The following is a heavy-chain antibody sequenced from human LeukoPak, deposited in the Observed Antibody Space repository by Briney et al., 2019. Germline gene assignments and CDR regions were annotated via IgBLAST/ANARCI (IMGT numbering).Heavy chain of an antibody. CDR2: ISPNSGTT. CDR1: GYTFTGYY. D-gene: IGHD2-15*01. J-gene: IGHJ6*02. CDR3: ARADTDIVVVVGALNYYYGMDV. V-gene: IGHV1-2*02. Sequence: ASVKVSCKASGYTFTGYYMHWVRKAPGQGLEWMGWISPNSGTTNSAQKFQDRVTMTRDTSISTAYMELSRLRSDDTAVYYCARADTDIVVVVGALNYYYGMDVWGQGTTVTVSS.